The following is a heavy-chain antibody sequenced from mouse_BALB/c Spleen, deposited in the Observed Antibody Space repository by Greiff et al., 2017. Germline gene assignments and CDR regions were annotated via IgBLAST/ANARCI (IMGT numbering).Heavy chain of an antibody. CDR1: GYSFTSYW. CDR3: ACDISVLRLRWFAY. CDR2: INPSTGYT. Sequence: VQLQQSGAELAKPGASVKMSCKASGYSFTSYWMHWVKQRPGQGLEWIGYINPSTGYTEYNQKFKDKATLTADKSSNTAYMQLSSLTNGDSAVYDFACDISVLRLRWFAYWGQGTLVTVSA. J-gene: IGHJ3*01. D-gene: IGHD1-2*01. V-gene: IGHV1-7*01.